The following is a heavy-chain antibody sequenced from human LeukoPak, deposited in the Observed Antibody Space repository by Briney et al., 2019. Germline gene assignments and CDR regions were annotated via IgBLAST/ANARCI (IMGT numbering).Heavy chain of an antibody. Sequence: GGSLRLSCAASGFIFSSYSMSWVRQAPGKGLEWVSVITGSGKNTYYADSVKGRFTISKDNSKNTVYLQMNDLRVDDTAVYYRAKAASSSWPSHQYGMDVWGQGTTVTVSS. CDR3: AKAASSSWPSHQYGMDV. J-gene: IGHJ6*02. D-gene: IGHD6-13*01. CDR2: ITGSGKNT. CDR1: GFIFSSYS. V-gene: IGHV3-23*01.